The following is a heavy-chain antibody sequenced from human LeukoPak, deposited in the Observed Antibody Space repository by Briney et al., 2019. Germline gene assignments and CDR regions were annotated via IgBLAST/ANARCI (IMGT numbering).Heavy chain of an antibody. D-gene: IGHD3-16*01. J-gene: IGHJ6*02. V-gene: IGHV5-51*01. CDR2: IYPGDSDI. Sequence: GASLQISCKGSGSIFTTYWIAWVRPLPGKGLEWMGIIYPGDSDIRYSPSFQGQVTISADKSISTAYLQWSSLKASDTAMYYCARRGIMYYGMDVWGQGTTVTVSS. CDR1: GSIFTTYW. CDR3: ARRGIMYYGMDV.